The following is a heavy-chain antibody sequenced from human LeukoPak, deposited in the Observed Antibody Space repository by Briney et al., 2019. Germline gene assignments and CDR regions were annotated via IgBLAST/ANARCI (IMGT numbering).Heavy chain of an antibody. CDR2: IYYSGST. J-gene: IGHJ5*02. V-gene: IGHV4-59*01. Sequence: SETLSLTCTVSGGSISSYYWSWIRQPPGKGLEWIGYIYYSGSTNYNPSLKSRVTISVDTSKNQFSLKLSSVTAADTAVYYCASVVSNWFDPWGQGTLVTVSS. D-gene: IGHD2-2*01. CDR1: GGSISSYY. CDR3: ASVVSNWFDP.